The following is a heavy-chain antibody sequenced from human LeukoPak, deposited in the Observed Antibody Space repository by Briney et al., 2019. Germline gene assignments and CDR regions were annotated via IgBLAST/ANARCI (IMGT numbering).Heavy chain of an antibody. D-gene: IGHD2-2*02. V-gene: IGHV1-69*06. J-gene: IGHJ4*02. CDR3: AGCSSTSCYRGNY. CDR1: GGTFSSYA. CDR2: IIPIFGTA. Sequence: SVKVSCEASGGTFSSYAISWVRQAPGQGLEWVGGIIPIFGTANYAQKFQGRVAITADRSTSTAYMELSSLRSEDTAVYYCAGCSSTSCYRGNYWGQGTLVTVSS.